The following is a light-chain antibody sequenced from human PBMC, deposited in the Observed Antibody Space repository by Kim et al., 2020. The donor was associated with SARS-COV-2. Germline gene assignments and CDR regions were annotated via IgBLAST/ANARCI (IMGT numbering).Light chain of an antibody. CDR1: QSINSNF. J-gene: IGKJ2*01. V-gene: IGKV3-20*01. CDR3: QHYGSSPRYT. Sequence: EIVLTQSPGTLSLSPGERATLSCRASQSINSNFLDWYQQKPGQAPRLLIYGASSRATGIPDRFSGSGSGTDFTLTISRLEPEDFAVYYCQHYGSSPRYTFGQGTKLEI. CDR2: GAS.